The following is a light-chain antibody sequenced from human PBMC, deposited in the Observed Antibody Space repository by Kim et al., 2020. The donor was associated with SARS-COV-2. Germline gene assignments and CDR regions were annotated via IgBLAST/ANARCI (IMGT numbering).Light chain of an antibody. Sequence: AIRITQSPSSLSASTGDRVTISCRASQGISSSLGWYQQKPGKAPNLLIYAASSLESGVASRFSGSGSGTDFTLTISSLQPEDFATYYCRQYYDYPWTFGQGTKVDIK. CDR3: RQYYDYPWT. CDR2: AAS. CDR1: QGISSS. V-gene: IGKV1-8*01. J-gene: IGKJ1*01.